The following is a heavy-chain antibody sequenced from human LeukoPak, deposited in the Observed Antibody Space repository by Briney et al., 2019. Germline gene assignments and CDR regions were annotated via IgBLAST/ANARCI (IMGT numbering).Heavy chain of an antibody. CDR2: IYYSGNT. Sequence: SETLSLTCTVSGGSISSYYWSWIRQPPGEGLEWIGSIYYSGNTYYNASLKSQVSISIDTSKNQFSLRLTSVTAADTAVYYCARQTGSGLFILPGGQGTLVTVSS. CDR1: GGSISSYY. CDR3: ARQTGSGLFILP. J-gene: IGHJ4*02. V-gene: IGHV4-39*01. D-gene: IGHD3/OR15-3a*01.